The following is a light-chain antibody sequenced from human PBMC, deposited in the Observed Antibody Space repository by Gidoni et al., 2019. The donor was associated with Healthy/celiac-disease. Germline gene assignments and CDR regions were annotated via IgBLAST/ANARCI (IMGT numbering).Light chain of an antibody. V-gene: IGKV1-5*03. CDR1: QSISSW. CDR2: RGS. Sequence: DIQMTQSPSTLSASVGDRVTITCRASQSISSWFAWYQQKPGKAPKRLSYRGSTLGNGVPLRFSGSGSGTEFTLTISSLQPDEFATYYCQQYNSYSPTWTFGQGTKVEIK. J-gene: IGKJ1*01. CDR3: QQYNSYSPTWT.